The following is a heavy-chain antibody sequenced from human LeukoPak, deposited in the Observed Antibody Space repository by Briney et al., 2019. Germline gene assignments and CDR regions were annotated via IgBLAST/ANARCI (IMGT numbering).Heavy chain of an antibody. J-gene: IGHJ4*02. CDR3: ARDGRLVS. CDR2: IYTGGTK. CDR1: GFAVSNTH. D-gene: IGHD2-2*01. V-gene: IGHV3-53*01. Sequence: PGGSLRLSCAASGFAVSNTHMSWVRQAPGKGPEWISVIYTGGTKYYADSVKGRFTISRDISKNTLYLQMNSLRAEDSAVYYCARDGRLVSWGQGTLAIVSS.